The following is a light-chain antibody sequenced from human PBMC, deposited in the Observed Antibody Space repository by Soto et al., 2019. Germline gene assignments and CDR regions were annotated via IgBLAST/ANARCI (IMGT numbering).Light chain of an antibody. CDR3: QLYGSSPTWT. V-gene: IGKV3-20*01. Sequence: EFVLTQSPGTLSLSPGGRATLSCRASQSVTGSYLAWYQQKPGQAPRLLMYGTSSRATGIADRFSGSGSGTDFTLTISRLEPEDFAVYFCQLYGSSPTWTFGLGTKVEMK. CDR1: QSVTGSY. J-gene: IGKJ1*01. CDR2: GTS.